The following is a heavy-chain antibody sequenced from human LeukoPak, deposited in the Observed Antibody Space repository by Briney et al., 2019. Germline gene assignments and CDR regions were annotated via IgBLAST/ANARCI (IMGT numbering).Heavy chain of an antibody. Sequence: GGSLSLSCAASGFTFNTYWMSWVRQAPGKGLEWVANIKEDGTRDYYVESMKGRFTISKDNAKNSLYLQVNSLRAEDTAVYYCARDTKAGYFDLWGQGTLVTVSS. CDR1: GFTFNTYW. J-gene: IGHJ4*02. V-gene: IGHV3-7*01. CDR3: ARDTKAGYFDL. CDR2: IKEDGTRD.